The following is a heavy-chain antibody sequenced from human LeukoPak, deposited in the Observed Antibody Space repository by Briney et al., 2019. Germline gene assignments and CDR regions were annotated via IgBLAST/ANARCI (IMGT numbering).Heavy chain of an antibody. D-gene: IGHD3-3*01. V-gene: IGHV3-21*01. J-gene: IGHJ3*02. CDR2: ISSSSSYI. CDR1: GFTFSSYS. CDR3: ARVSDFWSGYSAFDI. Sequence: GGSLRLSCAASGFTFSSYSMNWVRQAPGKGLEWVSSISSSSSYIYYADSVKGRFTISRDNAKNSLYLQMNSLRAEDTAVYYCARVSDFWSGYSAFDIWGQGTMVTVSS.